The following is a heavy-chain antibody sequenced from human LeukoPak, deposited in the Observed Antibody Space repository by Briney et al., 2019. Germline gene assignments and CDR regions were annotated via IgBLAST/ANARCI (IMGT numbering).Heavy chain of an antibody. J-gene: IGHJ4*02. Sequence: GGSLRLSCAASGFTFSSYGMHWVRQAPGKGLEYISTISTSTTYTYYADSVKGRFTISRDNAKNSLFLQMNSLRAEDSALYYCARFGDYGEYWGQGTLVTVSS. CDR3: ARFGDYGEY. CDR2: ISTSTTYT. D-gene: IGHD3-10*01. CDR1: GFTFSSYG. V-gene: IGHV3-21*04.